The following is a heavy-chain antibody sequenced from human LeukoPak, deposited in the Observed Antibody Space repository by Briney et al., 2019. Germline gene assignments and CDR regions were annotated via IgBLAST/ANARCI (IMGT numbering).Heavy chain of an antibody. CDR2: IYYSGST. CDR3: ARASPRYCSSTSCYQAEYFQH. D-gene: IGHD2-2*01. V-gene: IGHV4-59*12. CDR1: GGSISSYY. J-gene: IGHJ1*01. Sequence: PSETLSLTCTVSGGSISSYYWSWIRQPPGKGLEWIGYIYYSGSTNYNPSLKSRVTISVDTSKNQFSLKLSSVTAADTAVYYCARASPRYCSSTSCYQAEYFQHWGQGTLVTVSS.